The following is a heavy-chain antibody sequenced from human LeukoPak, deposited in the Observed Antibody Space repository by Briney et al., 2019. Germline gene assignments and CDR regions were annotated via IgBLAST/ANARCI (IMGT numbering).Heavy chain of an antibody. Sequence: GESLKISCEGSGYIFSNYWISRVRQMPGKGLEWMGRIDPIDSYTNYSPSFQGHVTFSVDKSINTAYLQWSSLKASDTAMYYCARQTTVTTQSDYWGQGTLVTVSS. CDR2: IDPIDSYT. V-gene: IGHV5-10-1*01. CDR1: GYIFSNYW. CDR3: ARQTTVTTQSDY. D-gene: IGHD4-17*01. J-gene: IGHJ4*02.